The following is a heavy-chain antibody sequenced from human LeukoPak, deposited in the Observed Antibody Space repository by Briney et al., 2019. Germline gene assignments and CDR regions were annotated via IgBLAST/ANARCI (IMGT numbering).Heavy chain of an antibody. Sequence: PSETLSLTCTVSGGSISSSSYYWGWIRQPPGKGLEWIGSIYYSGSTYYNPSLKSRVTISVDTSKNQFSLKLSSVTAADTAVYYCASTLIDRVRGVLDYWGQGTLVTVSS. J-gene: IGHJ4*02. CDR3: ASTLIDRVRGVLDY. CDR1: GGSISSSSYY. CDR2: IYYSGST. D-gene: IGHD3-10*01. V-gene: IGHV4-39*07.